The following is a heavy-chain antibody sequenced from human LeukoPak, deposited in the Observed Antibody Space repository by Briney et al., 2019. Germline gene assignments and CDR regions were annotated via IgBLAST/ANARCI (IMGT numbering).Heavy chain of an antibody. V-gene: IGHV4-61*01. D-gene: IGHD3-22*01. CDR1: GGSVSSGSYY. J-gene: IGHJ4*02. CDR3: ARKTYYYDSSGYYVLDY. Sequence: SETLSLTCTVSGGSVSSGSYYWSWIRQPPGKGLEWIGYIYYSGSTNYNPSLKSRVTISVDTSKNQFSLKLSSVTAADTAAYYCARKTYYYDSSGYYVLDYWGQGTLVTVSS. CDR2: IYYSGST.